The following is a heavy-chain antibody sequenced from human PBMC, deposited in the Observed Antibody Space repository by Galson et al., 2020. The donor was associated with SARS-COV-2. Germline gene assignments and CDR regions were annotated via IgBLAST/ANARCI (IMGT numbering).Heavy chain of an antibody. CDR2: MNGDASSA. D-gene: IGHD6-19*01. J-gene: IGHJ5*01. V-gene: IGHV3-74*01. CDR1: GFSFSNYW. Sequence: GGSLRLSCAASGFSFSNYWMHWVRQTPGKGLVWVARMNGDASSASYADSEKGRFTISRDNTKNTLYLQMNSLRVEDTGVYYCARDPSRGWYGDSWGHGTLVTVSS. CDR3: ARDPSRGWYGDS.